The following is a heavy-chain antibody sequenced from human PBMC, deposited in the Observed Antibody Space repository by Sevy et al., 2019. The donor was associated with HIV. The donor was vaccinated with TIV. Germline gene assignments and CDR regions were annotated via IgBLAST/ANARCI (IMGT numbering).Heavy chain of an antibody. CDR1: GFTFPGYS. Sequence: GGSLRLSCTASGFTFPGYSFNWVRQAPGKGLEWLSYISTGGDHIYYADSVKGRFTISRDDASNSLFLQMKTLRVEDTAFYYCVRRGVAEYNVYFDSWGRGTLVTVSS. CDR2: ISTGGDHI. V-gene: IGHV3-21*06. CDR3: VRRGVAEYNVYFDS. D-gene: IGHD1-1*01. J-gene: IGHJ4*02.